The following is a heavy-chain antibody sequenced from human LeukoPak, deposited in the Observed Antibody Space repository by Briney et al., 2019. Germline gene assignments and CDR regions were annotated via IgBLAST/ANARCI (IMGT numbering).Heavy chain of an antibody. CDR2: IYHSGST. CDR3: ASRKWVRGAMIYYFDY. D-gene: IGHD3-10*01. V-gene: IGHV4-38-2*02. CDR1: GYSISSGYY. J-gene: IGHJ4*02. Sequence: SETLSLTCTVSGYSISSGYYWGWIRQPPGKGLEWIGSIYHSGSTYYNPSLKSRVTISVDTSKNQFSLKQSSVTAADTAVYYCASRKWVRGAMIYYFDYWGQGTLVTVSS.